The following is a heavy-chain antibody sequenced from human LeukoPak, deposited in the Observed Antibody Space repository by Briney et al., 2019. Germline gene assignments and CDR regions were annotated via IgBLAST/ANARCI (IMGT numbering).Heavy chain of an antibody. CDR3: ARQRRAYYDSSGYDH. CDR2: IYPGDSDT. Sequence: GESLKISCKGSGYSFTSYWIGWVRQMPGKGLEWMGIIYPGDSDTRYSPSFQGQVTISADKSINTAYLQWSSLKASDTAMYYCARQRRAYYDSSGYDHWGQGTLVTVSS. D-gene: IGHD3-22*01. CDR1: GYSFTSYW. V-gene: IGHV5-51*01. J-gene: IGHJ4*02.